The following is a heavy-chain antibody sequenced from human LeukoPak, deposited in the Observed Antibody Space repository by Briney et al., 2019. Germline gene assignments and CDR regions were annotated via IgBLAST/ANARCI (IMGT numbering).Heavy chain of an antibody. CDR3: AREAPTGYCSGGSCYSVDGMDV. D-gene: IGHD2-15*01. V-gene: IGHV1-46*01. CDR2: INPSGGST. CDR1: GYTFTSYY. J-gene: IGHJ6*04. Sequence: ASVKVSCKASGYTFTSYYMHWVRQAPGQGLEWMGIINPSGGSTGYAQKFQGRVTMTRDTSTSTVYMELSSLRSEDTAVYYCAREAPTGYCSGGSCYSVDGMDVWGKGTTVTVSS.